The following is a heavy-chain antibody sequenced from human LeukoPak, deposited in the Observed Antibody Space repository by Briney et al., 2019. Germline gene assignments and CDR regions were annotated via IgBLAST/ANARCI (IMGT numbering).Heavy chain of an antibody. CDR3: AKDLGLRFLEWLPLDY. J-gene: IGHJ4*02. V-gene: IGHV3-30*04. CDR2: ISYDGSNK. D-gene: IGHD3-3*01. CDR1: GFTFSSYA. Sequence: GRSLRLSCAASGFTFSSYAMHWVRQAPGKGLEWVAVISYDGSNKYYADSVKGRFTISRDNSKNTLYLQMNSLRAEDTAVYYCAKDLGLRFLEWLPLDYWGQGTLVTVSS.